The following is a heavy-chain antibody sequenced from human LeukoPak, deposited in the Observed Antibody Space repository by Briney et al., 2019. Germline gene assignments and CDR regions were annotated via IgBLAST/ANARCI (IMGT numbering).Heavy chain of an antibody. CDR2: IWYDGSNK. J-gene: IGHJ4*02. V-gene: IGHV3-33*06. CDR3: AKDSGSWYDAGFLSG. Sequence: LPGRSLRLSCAASGFTFSSYGMHWVRQAPGKGLEWVAVIWYDGSNKYYADSVKGRFTISRDNSKNTLYLQMNSLRAEDTAVYYCAKDSGSWYDAGFLSGWGQGTLVTVSS. D-gene: IGHD6-13*01. CDR1: GFTFSSYG.